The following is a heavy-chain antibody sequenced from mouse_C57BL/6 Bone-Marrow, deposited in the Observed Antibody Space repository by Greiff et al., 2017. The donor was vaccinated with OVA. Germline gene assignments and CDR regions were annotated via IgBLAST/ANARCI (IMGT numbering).Heavy chain of an antibody. CDR3: ASYDGYYVAWFAY. J-gene: IGHJ3*01. Sequence: QVQLQQPGAELVKPGASVKVSCKASGYTFTSYWMHWVKQRPGQGLEWIGRIHPSDSDTNYNQKFKGKATLTVDKSSSTAYMQLSILTSEDSAVYYCASYDGYYVAWFAYWGQGTLVTVSA. CDR1: GYTFTSYW. D-gene: IGHD2-3*01. CDR2: IHPSDSDT. V-gene: IGHV1-74*01.